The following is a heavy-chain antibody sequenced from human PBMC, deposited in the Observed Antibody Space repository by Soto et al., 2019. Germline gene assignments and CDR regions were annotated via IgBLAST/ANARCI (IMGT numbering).Heavy chain of an antibody. Sequence: QVQLVDSGGGEVQPGRSLTISGAASGFTFSTYGMHWVRQTPGKGLEWVAVISYDGTNKFYSDSVKGRFTISRDNFKNTLTLQMNSLRADDTAVYSCAKDLQSYGDYDYYCYGMDVWGLGTRVTVSS. D-gene: IGHD4-17*01. CDR1: GFTFSTYG. V-gene: IGHV3-30*18. CDR3: AKDLQSYGDYDYYCYGMDV. CDR2: ISYDGTNK. J-gene: IGHJ6*02.